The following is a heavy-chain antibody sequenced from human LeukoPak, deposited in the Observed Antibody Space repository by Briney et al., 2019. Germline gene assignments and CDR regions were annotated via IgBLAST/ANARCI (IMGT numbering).Heavy chain of an antibody. CDR2: ISYDGGNK. D-gene: IGHD2-8*01. J-gene: IGHJ6*02. CDR1: GFTFSSYV. Sequence: GGSLRLSCAASGFTFSSYVMHWVRQAPGKGLEWVAIISYDGGNKYYADSVKGRFTVSRDNSKNTLYLQMNSLRAEDTAVFYCARAPNHYYGMDVWGQGTTVSVS. CDR3: ARAPNHYYGMDV. V-gene: IGHV3-30-3*01.